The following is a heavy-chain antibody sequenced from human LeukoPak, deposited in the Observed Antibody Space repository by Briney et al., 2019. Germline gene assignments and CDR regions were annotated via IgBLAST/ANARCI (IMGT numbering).Heavy chain of an antibody. D-gene: IGHD2-15*01. Sequence: SETLSLTCTVSGGSISGYYWSWIRQPAGKGLEWIGRIYTSGTTNYNPSLKSRVTISVDTSKNQFSLKLSSVTAADTAVYYCARVDCSGGSCYAFDIWGQGTMVTVSS. CDR3: ARVDCSGGSCYAFDI. V-gene: IGHV4-4*07. CDR2: IYTSGTT. CDR1: GGSISGYY. J-gene: IGHJ3*02.